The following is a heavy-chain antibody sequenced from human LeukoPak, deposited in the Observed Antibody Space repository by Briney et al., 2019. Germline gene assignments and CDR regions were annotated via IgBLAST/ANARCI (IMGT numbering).Heavy chain of an antibody. CDR1: GDSMNSGSYY. D-gene: IGHD2-8*02. J-gene: IGHJ6*03. V-gene: IGHV4-61*02. CDR2: IYTSGTT. Sequence: SETLSLTCTVSGDSMNSGSYYWSWIRQPAGKGLEWIGRIYTSGTTNYNPSLKSRVTISVDTSKNQLSLKLSSVTAADTAVYYCARVLVYYYYMDVWGKGTTVTVSS. CDR3: ARVLVYYYYMDV.